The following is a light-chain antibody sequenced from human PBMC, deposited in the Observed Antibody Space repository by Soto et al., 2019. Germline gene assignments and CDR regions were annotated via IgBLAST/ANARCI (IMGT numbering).Light chain of an antibody. J-gene: IGKJ5*01. V-gene: IGKV3-11*01. Sequence: ESVLTQPPATLSSSPGESAPLSCRASQSVSRHLAWYQQQPGQAPRLLIYDASNRATGIPARFSGSGSGTDFTLTISSLEPEDFAVYYCQQRSNWPITLGQGTRLEIK. CDR1: QSVSRH. CDR2: DAS. CDR3: QQRSNWPIT.